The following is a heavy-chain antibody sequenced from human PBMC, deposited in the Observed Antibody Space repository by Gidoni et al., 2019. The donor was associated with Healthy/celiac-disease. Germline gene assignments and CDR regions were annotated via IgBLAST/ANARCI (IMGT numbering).Heavy chain of an antibody. CDR1: GYTFTSYY. Sequence: QVQLVQSGAEVKKPGASVKVSCKASGYTFTSYYMPWVRQAPGQGLEWMGIINPSGGSTSYAQKFQGRVTMTRDTSTSTVYMELSSLRSEDTAVYYCASASTERDSSGYYYYYYYGMDVWGQGTTVTVSS. CDR3: ASASTERDSSGYYYYYYYGMDV. J-gene: IGHJ6*02. CDR2: INPSGGST. V-gene: IGHV1-46*03. D-gene: IGHD3-22*01.